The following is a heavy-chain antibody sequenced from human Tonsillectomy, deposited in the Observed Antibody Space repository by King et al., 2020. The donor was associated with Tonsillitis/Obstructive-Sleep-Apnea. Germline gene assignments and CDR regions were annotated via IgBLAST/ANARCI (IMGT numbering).Heavy chain of an antibody. V-gene: IGHV4-39*01. Sequence: LQLQESGPGLVKPSETLSLTCTVSGGSISSSSYYWCWIRQPPGKGLEGIGSVYYSGSNYYNQSLKSRVTVSVDTSKNQFSLKLSSVTAADTAVYSCECRETPDAFDIWGQGTMVTVSS. CDR2: VYYSGSN. CDR1: GGSISSSSYY. CDR3: ECRETPDAFDI. D-gene: IGHD5/OR15-5a*01. J-gene: IGHJ3*02.